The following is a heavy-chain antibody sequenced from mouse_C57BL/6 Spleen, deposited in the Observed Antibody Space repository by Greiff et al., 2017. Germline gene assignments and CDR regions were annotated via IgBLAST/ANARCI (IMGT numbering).Heavy chain of an antibody. CDR1: GYTFTSYW. J-gene: IGHJ2*01. V-gene: IGHV1-74*01. Sequence: QVQLQQSGAELVKPGASVKVSCKTSGYTFTSYWMHWVKQRPGQGLEWIGRIHPSDSDTNYNQKFKGKATLTVDKSSSTAYMQLSSLTSEGSAVYYCAIGTTVVGGGYYFDYWGQGTTLTVSS. CDR2: IHPSDSDT. CDR3: AIGTTVVGGGYYFDY. D-gene: IGHD1-1*01.